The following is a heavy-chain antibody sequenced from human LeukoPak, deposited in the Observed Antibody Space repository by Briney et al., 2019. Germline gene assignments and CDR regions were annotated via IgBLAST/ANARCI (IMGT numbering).Heavy chain of an antibody. CDR1: GFTLSDYY. D-gene: IGHD3-10*01. CDR3: ARLATYSYYGSGSPDY. V-gene: IGHV3-11*01. J-gene: IGHJ4*02. CDR2: ISSSGSTI. Sequence: GGSLRLSCAASGFTLSDYYMSWIRQAPGKGLEWVSYISSSGSTIYYADSVKGRFTISRDNAKNSLYLQMNSLRAEDTAVYYCARLATYSYYGSGSPDYWGQGTLVTVSS.